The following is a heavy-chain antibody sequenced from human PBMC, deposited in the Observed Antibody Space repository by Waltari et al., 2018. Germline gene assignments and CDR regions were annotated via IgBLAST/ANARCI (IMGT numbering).Heavy chain of an antibody. CDR3: ARDHDYGGSY. Sequence: SNTMSWVRQSPGKGLGWVSVIYSGGSTYYADSVKGRFTISRDNSKNTLYLQMNSLRAEDTAVYYCARDHDYGGSYWGQGTLVTVSS. D-gene: IGHD4-17*01. CDR2: IYSGGST. J-gene: IGHJ4*02. V-gene: IGHV3-53*01. CDR1: SNT.